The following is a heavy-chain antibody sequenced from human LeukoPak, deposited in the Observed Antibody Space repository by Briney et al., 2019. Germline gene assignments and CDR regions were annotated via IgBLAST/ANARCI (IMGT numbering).Heavy chain of an antibody. Sequence: PGGSLRLSCAASGFTFSTYAMNWVRQAPGKGLEWVSSISKSSDYIKYADSVRGRFTISRDNAKNSLYLQMNSLRAEDTAVYYCASWAGNTQSDSWSGPFDYWGQGTLVTVSS. J-gene: IGHJ4*02. CDR1: GFTFSTYA. D-gene: IGHD3-3*01. CDR2: ISKSSDYI. V-gene: IGHV3-21*04. CDR3: ASWAGNTQSDSWSGPFDY.